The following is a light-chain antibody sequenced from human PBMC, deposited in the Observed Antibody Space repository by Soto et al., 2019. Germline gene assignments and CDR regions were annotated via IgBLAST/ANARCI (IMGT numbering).Light chain of an antibody. CDR1: SGSIASNF. CDR3: QSYDGNNYV. CDR2: AHY. V-gene: IGLV6-57*02. Sequence: NFMLTQPQSVSESPGKTVTISCTGSSGSIASNFVQWYQQRPGSAPTAVIYAHYQRPYGVPDRFSGSIDSSSNAASLTISGLKTEDEADYYCQSYDGNNYVFGTGTKLTVI. J-gene: IGLJ1*01.